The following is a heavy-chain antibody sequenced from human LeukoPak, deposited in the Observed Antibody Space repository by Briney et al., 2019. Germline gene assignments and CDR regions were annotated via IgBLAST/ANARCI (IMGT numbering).Heavy chain of an antibody. Sequence: PGGSLRLSCAASGFTFSSYWMSWVRQAPGKGLEWVANINQDGSEKYYVDSVKGRFTISRDNAKNSLYLQMNSLRAEDTAVYYCAKRAVMYNWNYGFVAGAFDIWGQGTMVTVSS. V-gene: IGHV3-7*01. CDR1: GFTFSSYW. CDR2: INQDGSEK. J-gene: IGHJ3*02. CDR3: AKRAVMYNWNYGFVAGAFDI. D-gene: IGHD1-7*01.